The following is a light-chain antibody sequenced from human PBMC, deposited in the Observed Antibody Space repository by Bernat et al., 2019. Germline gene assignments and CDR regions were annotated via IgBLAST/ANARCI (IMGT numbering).Light chain of an antibody. Sequence: DIQMTQSPSSLSASVGDRVTITCRASQSISSYLNWYQQKPGKAPKVLIYGASSLQSGVPSRFSGSGSGTDFTLTISSPQPEDFATYYCQQSYSIPWTFGQGTKVAIK. V-gene: IGKV1-39*01. CDR3: QQSYSIPWT. J-gene: IGKJ1*01. CDR1: QSISSY. CDR2: GAS.